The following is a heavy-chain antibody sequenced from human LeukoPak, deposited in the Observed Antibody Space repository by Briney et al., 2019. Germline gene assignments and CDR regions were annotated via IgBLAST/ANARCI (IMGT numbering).Heavy chain of an antibody. Sequence: GASVKVSCKASGYTFTGYYMHWVRQAPGQGLEWMGWINPNSGGTNYAQKFQGRVTMTRDTSISTAYMELSRLRSDDTAVYYCARGPRYYYDSIAFDIWGQGTMVTVSS. J-gene: IGHJ3*02. CDR1: GYTFTGYY. CDR2: INPNSGGT. V-gene: IGHV1-2*02. CDR3: ARGPRYYYDSIAFDI. D-gene: IGHD3-22*01.